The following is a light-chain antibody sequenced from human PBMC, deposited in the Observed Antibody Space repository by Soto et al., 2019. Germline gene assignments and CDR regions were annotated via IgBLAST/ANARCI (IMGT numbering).Light chain of an antibody. Sequence: QSALTQPASVSGSPGQSITISCTGTSSDVGGYKYVSWYQHHPGKAPKLIIFEVSNRPSGVSDRFSGSKSGTTASLTISGLQAEDEVEYYCCSYTTVTTLLFGSGTKVTVL. J-gene: IGLJ1*01. V-gene: IGLV2-14*01. CDR3: CSYTTVTTLL. CDR2: EVS. CDR1: SSDVGGYKY.